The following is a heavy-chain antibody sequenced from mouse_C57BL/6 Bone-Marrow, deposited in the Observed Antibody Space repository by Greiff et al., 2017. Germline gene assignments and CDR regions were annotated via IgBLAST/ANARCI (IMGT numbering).Heavy chain of an antibody. V-gene: IGHV1-74*01. J-gene: IGHJ3*01. CDR3: AIGVGYWFAY. CDR1: GYTFTSYW. CDR2: IHPSDSDT. Sequence: VQLQQPGAELVKPGASVKVSCKASGYTFTSYWMHWVKQRPGQGLEWIGRIHPSDSDTNYNQKFKGKATLTVDKSSSPAYVQLSSLTSEDSAVYHCAIGVGYWFAYWGQGTLVTVSA.